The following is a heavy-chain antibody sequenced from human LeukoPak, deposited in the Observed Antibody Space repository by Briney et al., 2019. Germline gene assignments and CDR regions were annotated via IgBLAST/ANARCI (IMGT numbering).Heavy chain of an antibody. CDR1: GFTFSSYS. CDR2: ISSSSYI. J-gene: IGHJ3*02. CDR3: AKGHAFDI. Sequence: GGSLRLSCAASGFTFSSYSMNWVRQAPGKGLEWVSSISSSSYIYYADSVKGRFTISRDNSKNTLYLQMNSLRAEDTAVYYCAKGHAFDIWGQGTMVTVSS. V-gene: IGHV3-21*01.